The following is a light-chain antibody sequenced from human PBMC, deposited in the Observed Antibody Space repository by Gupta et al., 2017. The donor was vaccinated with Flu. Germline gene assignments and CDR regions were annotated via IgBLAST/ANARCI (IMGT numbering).Light chain of an antibody. V-gene: IGKV3-15*01. CDR2: GES. J-gene: IGKJ2*01. CDR1: QSVSRK. CDR3: QQSHNWPET. Sequence: LSVSHGERLPLSSRSRQSVSRKFAWWKRKPAKAPRLLIYGESNSATASQERVTGSGYGQKLTLTINSLQATAVGVYYCQQSHNWPETFGHGPKRDI.